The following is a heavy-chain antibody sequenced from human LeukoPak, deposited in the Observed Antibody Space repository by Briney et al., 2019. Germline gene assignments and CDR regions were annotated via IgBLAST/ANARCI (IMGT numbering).Heavy chain of an antibody. J-gene: IGHJ4*02. D-gene: IGHD5-18*01. CDR2: INPTGGDT. CDR1: GYTLTSYY. V-gene: IGHV1-46*01. CDR3: ARDLSGVAGYTYGRGIDY. Sequence: ASVKVSCKASGYTLTSYYLHWVRQAPGQGLEWMGIINPTGGDTTYPQKFQGRVTMTRDMSTSTFYMDLSSLRAEDTAVYYCARDLSGVAGYTYGRGIDYWGQGTLVTVSS.